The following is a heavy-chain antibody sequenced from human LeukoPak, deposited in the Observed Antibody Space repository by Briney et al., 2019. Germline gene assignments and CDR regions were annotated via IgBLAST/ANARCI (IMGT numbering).Heavy chain of an antibody. CDR3: ARDSSGFHHDAFDI. V-gene: IGHV4-59*01. D-gene: IGHD3-22*01. CDR1: GSSISSWY. CDR2: IYDSGNT. Sequence: SETLSLTCTVSGSSISSWYWSWIRQPPGKGLEWIGYIYDSGNTNYNPSLKTRVTMSVDTSKNQFSLKLSSVTAADTAVYYCARDSSGFHHDAFDIWGQGTMVTVSS. J-gene: IGHJ3*02.